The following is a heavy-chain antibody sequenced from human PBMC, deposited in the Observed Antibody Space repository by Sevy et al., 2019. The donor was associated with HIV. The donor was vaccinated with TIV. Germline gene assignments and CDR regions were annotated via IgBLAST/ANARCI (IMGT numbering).Heavy chain of an antibody. D-gene: IGHD6-6*01. J-gene: IGHJ6*02. CDR3: TTTSPFTAQGRAVLASRRYYFYDMDV. Sequence: GGSLRLSCVASGFIFNNAWMNWVRQAPGKGLGWVGRIKSNIDGGTTDYAVPVSGRFTILRDDSKNTLYLQMNSLKTEDTAVYYCTTTSPFTAQGRAVLASRRYYFYDMDVWGQWTTVTVSS. CDR2: IKSNIDGGTT. CDR1: GFIFNNAW. V-gene: IGHV3-15*07.